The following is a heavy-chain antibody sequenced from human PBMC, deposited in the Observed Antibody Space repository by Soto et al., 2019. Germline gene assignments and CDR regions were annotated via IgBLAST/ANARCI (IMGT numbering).Heavy chain of an antibody. Sequence: QVQLVQSGAEVKKPGASVKVSCKASGYTFTGYYMHWVRQAPGQGLEWMGWINPNSGGTNYAQKFQGWVTMTRDTSISTAYMELSRLRSDDTAVYYCAREYYYDSSGPYGMDVWGQGTTVTVSS. CDR2: INPNSGGT. D-gene: IGHD3-22*01. CDR1: GYTFTGYY. J-gene: IGHJ6*02. CDR3: AREYYYDSSGPYGMDV. V-gene: IGHV1-2*04.